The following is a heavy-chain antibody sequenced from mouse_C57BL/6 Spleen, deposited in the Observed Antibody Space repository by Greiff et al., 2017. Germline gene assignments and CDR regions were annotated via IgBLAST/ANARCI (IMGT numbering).Heavy chain of an antibody. Sequence: QVQLQQSGAELVRPGASVTLSCKASGYTFTDYEMHWVQQTPVHGLEWIGAIDPETGGTAYNQKFKGKAILTADKSSSTAYMELRSLTSEDSAVYYCTRENNSNLDYWGQGTTLTVSS. CDR1: GYTFTDYE. D-gene: IGHD2-5*01. CDR3: TRENNSNLDY. CDR2: IDPETGGT. V-gene: IGHV1-15*01. J-gene: IGHJ2*01.